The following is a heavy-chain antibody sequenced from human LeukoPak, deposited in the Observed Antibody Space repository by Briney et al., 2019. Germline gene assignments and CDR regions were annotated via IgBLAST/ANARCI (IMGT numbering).Heavy chain of an antibody. D-gene: IGHD2/OR15-2a*01. J-gene: IGHJ4*02. Sequence: GGSLRLSCAASGFTFTSYTMNWVRQAPGKGLEWVSYITSSSSTIYYADSVRGRFTMSRDNAENSLYLQLNSLRAEDTAVYYCARNFDSWGQGTLVTVSS. CDR2: ITSSSSTI. CDR3: ARNFDS. V-gene: IGHV3-48*01. CDR1: GFTFTSYT.